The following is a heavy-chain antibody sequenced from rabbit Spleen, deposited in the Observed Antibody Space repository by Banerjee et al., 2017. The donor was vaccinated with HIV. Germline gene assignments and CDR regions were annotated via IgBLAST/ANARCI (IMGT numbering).Heavy chain of an antibody. V-gene: IGHV1S40*01. D-gene: IGHD3-1*01. CDR2: IYTASGNT. CDR1: GFSFSSRYY. J-gene: IGHJ6*01. CDR3: ARGPNGQGAGYDF. Sequence: QSLEESGGDLVQPGASLTLTCTASGFSFSSRYYMCWVRQAPGKGLEWIACIYTASGNTYFASWAKGRFTISKTSSTTVTLQMTSLTAADTATYFCARGPNGQGAGYDFWGPGTLVTVS.